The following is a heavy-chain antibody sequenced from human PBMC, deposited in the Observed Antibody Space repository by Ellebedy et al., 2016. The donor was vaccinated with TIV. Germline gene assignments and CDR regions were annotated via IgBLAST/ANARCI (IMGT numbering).Heavy chain of an antibody. CDR2: IIPIFGTA. CDR3: ARDLVAAAKY. D-gene: IGHD2-2*01. V-gene: IGHV1-69*13. Sequence: ASVKVSCKASGGTFSSYAISWVRQAPGQGLEWMGGIIPIFGTANYAQKFQGRVTITADESTSTAYMELSSLRSEDTAVYYCARDLVAAAKYWGQGALVTVSS. J-gene: IGHJ4*02. CDR1: GGTFSSYA.